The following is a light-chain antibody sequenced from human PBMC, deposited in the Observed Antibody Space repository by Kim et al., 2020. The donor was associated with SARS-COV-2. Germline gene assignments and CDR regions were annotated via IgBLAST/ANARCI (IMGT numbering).Light chain of an antibody. CDR2: QDT. Sequence: SYELTQPPSVAVSPGQTATITCSGSGLGEKFAFWYQQKPGQSPMLVIYQDTRRPSGIPERFSGSNSGNTATLTISGTQAMDEADYYCQAWDSSAGVFGGGTKRTVL. J-gene: IGLJ3*02. V-gene: IGLV3-1*01. CDR3: QAWDSSAGV. CDR1: GLGEKF.